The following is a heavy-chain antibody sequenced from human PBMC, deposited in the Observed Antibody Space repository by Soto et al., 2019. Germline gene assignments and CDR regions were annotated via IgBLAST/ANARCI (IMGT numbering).Heavy chain of an antibody. CDR1: GYTFTNYA. V-gene: IGHV1-3*01. D-gene: IGHD6-13*01. CDR2: IHAGNGNT. CDR3: ARTGSSSWYWFDP. J-gene: IGHJ5*02. Sequence: ASVKVSCKASGYTFTNYAIQWVRQAPGQRLEWMGWIHAGNGNTKYSQKFQGRVTITRDTSASTAYMELSSLRSEDTAVYYCARTGSSSWYWFDPWGQGTLVTVSS.